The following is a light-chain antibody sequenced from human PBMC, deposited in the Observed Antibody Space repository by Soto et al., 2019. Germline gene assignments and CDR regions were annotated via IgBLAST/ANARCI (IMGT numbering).Light chain of an antibody. J-gene: IGKJ3*01. CDR2: DAA. V-gene: IGKV1-33*01. CDR3: QHYHNLPFT. Sequence: DIQMTQSPSSLSASVGDRVTITCQGSQDISNYLSWYQQKPGKAPKLLIYDAANLQTGVPSRFSGGGSGTHFALTLSSLQPEDIATYYCQHYHNLPFTFGPGTKVDVK. CDR1: QDISNY.